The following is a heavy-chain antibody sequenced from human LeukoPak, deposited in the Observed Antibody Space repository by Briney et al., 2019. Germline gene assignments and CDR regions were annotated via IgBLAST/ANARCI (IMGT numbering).Heavy chain of an antibody. CDR2: IESKRDGGTT. V-gene: IGHV3-15*04. J-gene: IGHJ4*02. D-gene: IGHD3-22*01. CDR1: GFTFSDAW. Sequence: GGSLRLSCAASGFTFSDAWMTWVRQAPREGLEWVGRIESKRDGGTTDYATPVQGRFTISRDDSRTTLYLKMNSLETEDTAVYYCTTERYYDSSGYYYRRYWGQGTLVTVSS. CDR3: TTERYYDSSGYYYRRY.